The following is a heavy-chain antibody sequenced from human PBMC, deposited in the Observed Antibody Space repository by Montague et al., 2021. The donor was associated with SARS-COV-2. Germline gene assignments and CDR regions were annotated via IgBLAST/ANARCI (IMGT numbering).Heavy chain of an antibody. CDR1: GADVSRGNYY. D-gene: IGHD1-1*01. Sequence: SETLSLTCSVSGADVSRGNYYWSWIRQPPGRGLEWIGYVFYTGNTNYNPSLKCRVTISVDTSKSLFSLDLTSVTAADTAVYYCGRITFCTKVNCSGLFYFDSWGQGALVTVSS. CDR3: GRITFCTKVNCSGLFYFDS. J-gene: IGHJ4*02. V-gene: IGHV4-61*03. CDR2: VFYTGNT.